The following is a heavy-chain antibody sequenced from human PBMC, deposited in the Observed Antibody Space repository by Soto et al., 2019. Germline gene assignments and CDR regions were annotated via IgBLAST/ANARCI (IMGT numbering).Heavy chain of an antibody. V-gene: IGHV3-30*18. CDR2: ISYDGSNA. J-gene: IGHJ4*02. D-gene: IGHD6-13*01. CDR1: GFTFSTYA. Sequence: PGGSLRLSCAASGFTFSTYAMHWVRQAPGKGLGWVAVISYDGSNAYYADSVKGRFTISRDNSKNTLYLQMNSLRAEDTAMYYCAKLDQYTSSQGYWGQGTLVTVSS. CDR3: AKLDQYTSSQGY.